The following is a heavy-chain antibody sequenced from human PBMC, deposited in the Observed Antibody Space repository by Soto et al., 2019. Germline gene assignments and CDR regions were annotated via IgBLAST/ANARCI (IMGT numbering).Heavy chain of an antibody. CDR3: ARGRYGDY. D-gene: IGHD1-1*01. V-gene: IGHV1-18*01. CDR1: GYGFTTYG. CDR2: ISAHNGNT. J-gene: IGHJ4*02. Sequence: QVHLVQSGAEVKKPGASVKVSCKGSGYGFTTYGITWVRQAPGQGLEWMAWISAHNGNTNYAHKVQGRVTVTRDTSTSTAYMELRSLRYDDTAVYYCARGRYGDYWGQGALVTVSS.